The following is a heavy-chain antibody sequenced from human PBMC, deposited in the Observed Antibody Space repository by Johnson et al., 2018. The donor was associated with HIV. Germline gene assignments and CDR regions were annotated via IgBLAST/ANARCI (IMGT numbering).Heavy chain of an antibody. V-gene: IGHV3-30*02. CDR1: GFTFDDYG. D-gene: IGHD6-13*01. J-gene: IGHJ3*01. CDR2: IRYDGSNK. Sequence: VQLVESGGGVVRPGGSLRLSCAASGFTFDDYGMSWLRQAPGKGLEWVAFIRYDGSNKYCADSVKGRFTISRDNSNNTVSLQMNSLRAEDTAVYYCARDFDSRSWPGTDAFDVWGQGTVVTVSS. CDR3: ARDFDSRSWPGTDAFDV.